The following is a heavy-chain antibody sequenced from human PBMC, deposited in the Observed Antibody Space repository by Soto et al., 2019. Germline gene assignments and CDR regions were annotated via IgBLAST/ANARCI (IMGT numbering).Heavy chain of an antibody. CDR2: IYPGDSGI. D-gene: IGHD4-17*01. V-gene: IGHV5-51*01. CDR1: GYSFPSYW. CDR3: AKGVSGDFDAFDI. Sequence: GESLKISCRGSGYSFPSYWIVWVRQMSGKGLEWMGMIYPGDSGIRYSPSFQGQVTISADKSINTAYLQWSSLEAPDTAMYYCAKGVSGDFDAFDIWGQGTLVTVSS. J-gene: IGHJ3*02.